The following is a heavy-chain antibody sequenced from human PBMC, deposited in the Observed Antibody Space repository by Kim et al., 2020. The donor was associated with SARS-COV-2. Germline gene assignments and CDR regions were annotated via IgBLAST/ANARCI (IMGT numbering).Heavy chain of an antibody. CDR1: GFTFSNAW. D-gene: IGHD1-7*01. Sequence: GGSLRLSCAASGFTFSNAWMSWVRQAPGKGLEWVGRIKSKTDGGTTDYAAPVKGRFTISRDDSKNTLYLQMNSLKTEDTAVYYCTTEGTNYDYYYYYMDVWGKGTTVTVSS. V-gene: IGHV3-15*01. CDR3: TTEGTNYDYYYYYMDV. J-gene: IGHJ6*03. CDR2: IKSKTDGGTT.